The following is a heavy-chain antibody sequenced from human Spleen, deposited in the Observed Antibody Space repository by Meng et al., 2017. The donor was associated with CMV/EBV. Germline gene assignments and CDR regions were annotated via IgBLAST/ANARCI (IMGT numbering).Heavy chain of an antibody. D-gene: IGHD3-16*01. CDR2: IYPADSDT. J-gene: IGHJ4*02. CDR3: ARLPGLRYFDT. V-gene: IGHV5-51*01. Sequence: SCKGSGYSFSTYWIAWVRQMPGNGLEWMGTIYPADSDTTYSPSFQGQVTISADKSPSTASLQWSALKASDTAKYYCARLPGLRYFDTWGQGTLVTVSS. CDR1: GYSFSTYW.